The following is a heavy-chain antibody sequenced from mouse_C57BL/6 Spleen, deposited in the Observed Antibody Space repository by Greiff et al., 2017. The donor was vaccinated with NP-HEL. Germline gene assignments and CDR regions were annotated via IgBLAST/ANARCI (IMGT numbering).Heavy chain of an antibody. D-gene: IGHD1-1*01. CDR1: GYTFTSYW. CDR2: IYPGSGST. CDR3: AREDYYGSGYGYFDV. Sequence: QVQLQQPGAELVKPGASVKMSCKASGYTFTSYWITWVKQRPGQGLEWIGDIYPGSGSTNYNEKFKSKATLTVDTSSSTAYMQLSSLTSEDSAVYYCAREDYYGSGYGYFDVWGTGTTVTVSS. J-gene: IGHJ1*03. V-gene: IGHV1-55*01.